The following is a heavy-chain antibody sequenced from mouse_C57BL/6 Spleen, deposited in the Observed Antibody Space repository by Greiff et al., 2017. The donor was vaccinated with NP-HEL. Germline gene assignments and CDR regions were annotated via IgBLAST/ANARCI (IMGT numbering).Heavy chain of an antibody. D-gene: IGHD1-1*01. Sequence: KLVESGGGLVQPGGSLSLSCAASGFTFTDYYMSWVRQPPGKALEWLGFIRNKANGYTTEYSASVKGRFTISRDNSQSILYLQMNALRAEDSATYYCARFSPLLRSSYFDVWGTGTTVTVSS. J-gene: IGHJ1*03. CDR2: IRNKANGYTT. CDR1: GFTFTDYY. CDR3: ARFSPLLRSSYFDV. V-gene: IGHV7-3*01.